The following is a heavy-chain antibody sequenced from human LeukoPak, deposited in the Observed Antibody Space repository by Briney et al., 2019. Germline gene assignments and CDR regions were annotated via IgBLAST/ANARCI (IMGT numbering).Heavy chain of an antibody. J-gene: IGHJ4*02. CDR2: ISSSGSTI. CDR3: ARRRDSGSLQHFDY. CDR1: GFTFSTYA. V-gene: IGHV3-11*01. D-gene: IGHD1-26*01. Sequence: GGSLRLSCAASGFTFSTYAMSWVRQAPGKGLEWVSYISSSGSTIYYADSVKGRFTISRDNAKNSLYLQMNSLRAEDTAVYYCARRRDSGSLQHFDYWGQGTLVTVSS.